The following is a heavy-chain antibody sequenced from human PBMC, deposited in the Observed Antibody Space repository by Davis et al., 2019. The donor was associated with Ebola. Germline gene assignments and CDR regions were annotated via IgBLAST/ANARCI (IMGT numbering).Heavy chain of an antibody. CDR1: GYTFTNYG. CDR2: INPNSGGT. CDR3: ARDHEHSYGRRFDP. Sequence: ASVKVSCKASGYTFTNYGISWVRQAPGQGLEWMGWINPNSGGTNYAQKFQGRVTMTRDTSISTAYMELSRLRSDDTAVYYCARDHEHSYGRRFDPWGQGIQVTVSS. D-gene: IGHD5-18*01. V-gene: IGHV1-2*02. J-gene: IGHJ5*02.